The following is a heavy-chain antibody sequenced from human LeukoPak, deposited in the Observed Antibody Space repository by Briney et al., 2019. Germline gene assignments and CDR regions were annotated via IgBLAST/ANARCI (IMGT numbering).Heavy chain of an antibody. V-gene: IGHV1-46*01. CDR3: ARVWLGGSQKHYNWFDP. D-gene: IGHD1-26*01. CDR2: INPSGGST. Sequence: ASVKVSCKASGYTFTSYYMHWVRQAPGQGLEWMGIINPSGGSTSYAQKFQGRVTMPRDTSTSTVYMELSSLRSEDTAVYFCARVWLGGSQKHYNWFDPWGQGTLVTGSS. CDR1: GYTFTSYY. J-gene: IGHJ5*02.